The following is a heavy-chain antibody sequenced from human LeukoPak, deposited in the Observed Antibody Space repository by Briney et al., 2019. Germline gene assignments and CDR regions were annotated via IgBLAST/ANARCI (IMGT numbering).Heavy chain of an antibody. V-gene: IGHV1-2*02. J-gene: IGHJ4*02. D-gene: IGHD6-19*01. CDR1: GYTFTDYY. CDR2: VHPISSGT. CDR3: ARGKVDGDDFDY. Sequence: GASVKVSCKASGYTFTDYYIHRVRQAPGQGLEWMGWVHPISSGTSYAQKFQGRVTMTRDTSITTAYMELSSLRYEDTAVYFCARGKVDGDDFDYWGQGTLVTVSS.